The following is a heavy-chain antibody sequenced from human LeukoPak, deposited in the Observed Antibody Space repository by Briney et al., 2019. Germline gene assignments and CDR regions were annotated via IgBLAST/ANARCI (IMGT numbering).Heavy chain of an antibody. CDR2: ISGSGGST. D-gene: IGHD3-10*01. Sequence: GGSLRLSCVASGFTFSSFAMNWVRQAPGKGLEWVSAISGSGGSTYYADSVKGRFTISRDNSKNTLYLQMNSLRAEDTAVYYCAKDYYGSGSYYTGFDYWGQGTLVTVSS. V-gene: IGHV3-23*01. J-gene: IGHJ4*02. CDR1: GFTFSSFA. CDR3: AKDYYGSGSYYTGFDY.